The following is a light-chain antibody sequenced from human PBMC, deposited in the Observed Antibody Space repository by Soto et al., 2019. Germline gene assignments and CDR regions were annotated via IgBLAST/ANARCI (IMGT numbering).Light chain of an antibody. CDR3: TVWDDSLRGRL. Sequence: QSVLTQPPSASGTPGQRVTISCSGASSNIEVNYVYWYQKLPGTAPRLLIYRNNQRPSGVPDRFSGCKSGTSASLAISALRSEDEADYYCTVWDDSLRGRLFGGGTKLTVL. V-gene: IGLV1-47*01. J-gene: IGLJ2*01. CDR2: RNN. CDR1: SSNIEVNY.